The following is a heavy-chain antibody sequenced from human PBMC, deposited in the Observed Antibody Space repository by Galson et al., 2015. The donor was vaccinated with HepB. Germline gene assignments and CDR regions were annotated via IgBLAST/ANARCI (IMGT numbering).Heavy chain of an antibody. CDR3: AGDNYMVRGTAGWFDP. D-gene: IGHD3-10*01. CDR2: ISPILGTA. V-gene: IGHV1-69*04. J-gene: IGHJ5*02. CDR1: GVTFSNYA. Sequence: SVKVSCKASGVTFSNYAISWVRQAPGQGLEWVGRISPILGTANYAQKFQGRVTITADKSTITAYMELSSLRAEDTAVYYCAGDNYMVRGTAGWFDPWGQGTLVTVSS.